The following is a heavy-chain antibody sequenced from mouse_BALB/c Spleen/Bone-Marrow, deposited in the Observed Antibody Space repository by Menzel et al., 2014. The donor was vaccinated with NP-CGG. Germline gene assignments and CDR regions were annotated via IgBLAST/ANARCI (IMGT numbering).Heavy chain of an antibody. CDR1: GFTFSSFG. J-gene: IGHJ2*01. V-gene: IGHV5-17*02. D-gene: IGHD3-2*02. CDR2: ISSGSSTI. Sequence: EVKLVESGGGLVQPGGSRKLSCAASGFTFSSFGMHWVRQAPEKGLEWVAYISSGSSTIYYADTLKGRFTISRDNPKKSLFLQMTSLRSEFTEMYHYAGSRLRRYYFDKWGQGTTLTVSS. CDR3: AGSRLRRYYFDK.